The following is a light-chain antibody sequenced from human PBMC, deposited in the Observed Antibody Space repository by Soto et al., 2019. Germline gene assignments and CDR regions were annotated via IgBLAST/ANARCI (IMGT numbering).Light chain of an antibody. CDR3: QQYNNWPVT. V-gene: IGKV3-15*01. J-gene: IGKJ2*01. CDR2: GAS. CDR1: QSVSSN. Sequence: EIVMTQSPATLSVSPGERATLSCRASQSVSSNLAWYQQKPGQAPRLLISGASTRATGIPARFSGSVSGTEFTFTISSLQSEDFVVYYCQQYNNWPVTFGQGTKVDIK.